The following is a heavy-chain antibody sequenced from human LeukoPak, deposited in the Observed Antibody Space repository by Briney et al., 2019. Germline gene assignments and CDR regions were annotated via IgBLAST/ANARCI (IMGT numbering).Heavy chain of an antibody. CDR3: ARGAAGTAYYYYYMDV. CDR1: GGSISNYY. D-gene: IGHD6-13*01. CDR2: IYTSGST. Sequence: SETLSLTCTVSGGSISNYYWSWIRQPAGKGLEWIGRIYTSGSTNYNPSLKSRVTISVDTSKNQFSLKLSSVTAADTAVYYCARGAAGTAYYYYYMDVWGKGTTVTISS. J-gene: IGHJ6*03. V-gene: IGHV4-4*07.